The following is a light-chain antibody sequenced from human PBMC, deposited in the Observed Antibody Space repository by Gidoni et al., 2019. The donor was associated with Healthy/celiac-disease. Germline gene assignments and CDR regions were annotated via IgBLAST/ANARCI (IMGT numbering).Light chain of an antibody. J-gene: IGKJ2*01. Sequence: EIVLTQYPGTLSLSPGERATRSCRASPSVSSSYLAWYQQTPGPSPRLLIYGSSSRATGLPYRFSGSGSGTDVTLTISRLEPEDFAVYYCQQYGSSPYTFGQGTKLEIK. CDR3: QQYGSSPYT. CDR2: GSS. CDR1: PSVSSSY. V-gene: IGKV3-20*01.